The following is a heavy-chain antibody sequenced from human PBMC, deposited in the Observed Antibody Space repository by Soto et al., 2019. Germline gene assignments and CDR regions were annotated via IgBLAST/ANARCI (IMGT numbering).Heavy chain of an antibody. Sequence: QITLKESGPTLVKPTQTLTLTCTFSGFSLSTSGVGVGWIRQPPGKALEWLALIYWDDDKRYSPSLKSRLTITKDTSKNQVVLTMTNMDPVDTATYYCARPNMVRGVINWYFDLWGRGTLVTVSS. V-gene: IGHV2-5*02. CDR2: IYWDDDK. D-gene: IGHD3-10*01. J-gene: IGHJ2*01. CDR3: ARPNMVRGVINWYFDL. CDR1: GFSLSTSGVG.